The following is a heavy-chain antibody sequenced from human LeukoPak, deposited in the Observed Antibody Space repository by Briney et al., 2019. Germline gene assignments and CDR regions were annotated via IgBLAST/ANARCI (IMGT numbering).Heavy chain of an antibody. D-gene: IGHD3-10*01. Sequence: PGGSLRLSCAASGFTFSSYGMHGVRQAPGKGPEGGAVIWYDGSNKYYADSVKGRFTISRDNSKNTLYLQMNSLRAEDTAVYYCARDFPPVLTYYGSGSALDYWGQGTLVTVSS. CDR1: GFTFSSYG. J-gene: IGHJ4*02. CDR2: IWYDGSNK. CDR3: ARDFPPVLTYYGSGSALDY. V-gene: IGHV3-33*01.